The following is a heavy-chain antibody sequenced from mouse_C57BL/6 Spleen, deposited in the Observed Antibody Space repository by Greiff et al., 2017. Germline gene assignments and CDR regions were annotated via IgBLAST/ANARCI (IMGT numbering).Heavy chain of an antibody. CDR2: IWRGGSP. V-gene: IGHV2-5*01. CDR3: AKNYDDDGYYCDY. CDR1: GFSLTSYG. J-gene: IGHJ2*01. Sequence: VQRVESGPGLVQPSQSLSITCTVSGFSLTSYGVHWVRQSPGKGLEWLGVIWRGGSPDYNAAFMSRLSSTKDNTKSQVFFKMNSLQADDTAIYYCAKNYDDDGYYCDYWGQGTTLTVSS. D-gene: IGHD2-4*01.